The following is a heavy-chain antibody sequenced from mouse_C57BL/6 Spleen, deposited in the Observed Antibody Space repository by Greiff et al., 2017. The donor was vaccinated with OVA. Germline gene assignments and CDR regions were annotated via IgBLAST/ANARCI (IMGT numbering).Heavy chain of an antibody. D-gene: IGHD1-1*01. CDR1: GYTFTSYW. CDR3: ARSAYGSSHYYAMDY. J-gene: IGHJ4*01. CDR2: IHPNSGST. Sequence: QVQLQQPGAELVKPGASVKLSCKASGYTFTSYWMHWVKQRPGQGLEWIGMIHPNSGSTNYNEKFKSKATLTVDKSSSTAYMQLSSLTSEDSAVYYWARSAYGSSHYYAMDYWGQGTSVTVSA. V-gene: IGHV1-64*01.